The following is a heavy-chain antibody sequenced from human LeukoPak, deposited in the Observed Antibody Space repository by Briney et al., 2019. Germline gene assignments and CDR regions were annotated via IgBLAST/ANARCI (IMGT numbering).Heavy chain of an antibody. V-gene: IGHV4-39*01. D-gene: IGHD6-19*01. Sequence: SETLSLTCTVSGDSISSSSYSWGWIRQPPGKGLEWIGSFYYSGSTYYSPSLKSRVTISVDTSKNQFSLKLSSVTAADTAVYYCARHYTSAWFWLYWGQGTLVTVSS. CDR1: GDSISSSSYS. CDR3: ARHYTSAWFWLY. CDR2: FYYSGST. J-gene: IGHJ4*02.